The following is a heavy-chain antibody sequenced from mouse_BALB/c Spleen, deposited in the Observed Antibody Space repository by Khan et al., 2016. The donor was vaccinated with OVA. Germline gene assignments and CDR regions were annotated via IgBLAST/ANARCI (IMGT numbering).Heavy chain of an antibody. J-gene: IGHJ1*01. V-gene: IGHV3-1*02. CDR3: ARSGTTVVPDWYFDV. Sequence: VQLQQSGPDLVRPSQSLSLTCTVTGYSITSGYSWHWIRQFPVSQLEWVGYIHYNGNTNYNPSLKSRISITRDKSSSKSFLQFTPLTTEDTATYYCARSGTTVVPDWYFDVWGAGTTVTVSS. CDR2: IHYNGNT. CDR1: GYSITSGYS. D-gene: IGHD1-1*01.